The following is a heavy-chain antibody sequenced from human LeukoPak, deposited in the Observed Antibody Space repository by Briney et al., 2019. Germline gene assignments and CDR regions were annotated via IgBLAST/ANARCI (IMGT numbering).Heavy chain of an antibody. D-gene: IGHD1-26*01. CDR1: GYTFTSSY. Sequence: ASVKVSCKASGYTFTSSYINWVRQAPGQGLEWMGWVSAYNGKTSYVQNFQGRDTRTTDSSTNTAYMDLTSLTSDDTAVYYCARGGTYYPCIDYWGQGTLVSVSS. CDR3: ARGGTYYPCIDY. J-gene: IGHJ4*02. V-gene: IGHV1-18*01. CDR2: VSAYNGKT.